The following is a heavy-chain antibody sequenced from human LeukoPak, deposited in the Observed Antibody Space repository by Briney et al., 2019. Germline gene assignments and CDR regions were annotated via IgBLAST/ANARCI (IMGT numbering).Heavy chain of an antibody. CDR3: VRGRVNDFWSGSYNSYYFDC. Sequence: SETLSLTCTVSGGSMTISNFYWAWIRQTPGKGLEWVGSIYYDGTSYYNPSLKNRVNFSVDTSNNQFSLRLRSVTAADTAVYYCVRGRVNDFWSGSYNSYYFDCWGQGTLVTVSS. V-gene: IGHV4-39*07. CDR2: IYYDGTS. D-gene: IGHD3-3*01. CDR1: GGSMTISNFY. J-gene: IGHJ4*02.